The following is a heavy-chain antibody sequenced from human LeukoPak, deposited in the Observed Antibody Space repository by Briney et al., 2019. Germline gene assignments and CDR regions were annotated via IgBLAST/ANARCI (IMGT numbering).Heavy chain of an antibody. CDR1: GFSFSGFS. J-gene: IGHJ4*02. D-gene: IGHD2-2*01. CDR2: ISPSSSYI. Sequence: GGSLRLSCAAFGFSFSGFSINWVRQAPGKGLEWVSSISPSSSYIYYADSVKGRFTISRDNPKNSLYLQMNSLRAEDTAVYYCARGRGCSSMSCYPDYWGQGTLVTVSS. CDR3: ARGRGCSSMSCYPDY. V-gene: IGHV3-21*01.